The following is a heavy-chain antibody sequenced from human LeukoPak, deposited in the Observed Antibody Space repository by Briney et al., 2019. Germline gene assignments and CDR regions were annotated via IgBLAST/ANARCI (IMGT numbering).Heavy chain of an antibody. CDR2: IYYSGST. CDR1: GGSISSYY. CDR3: ARVLGSYYEGFDY. V-gene: IGHV4-59*01. J-gene: IGHJ4*02. D-gene: IGHD1-26*01. Sequence: SETLSLTCTVSGGSISSYYWSWIRQPPGKGLEWIGYIYYSGSTNYNPSLKSRVTISVDTSKNQFSLKLSSVTAADTAVYYCARVLGSYYEGFDYWGQGTLVTVSS.